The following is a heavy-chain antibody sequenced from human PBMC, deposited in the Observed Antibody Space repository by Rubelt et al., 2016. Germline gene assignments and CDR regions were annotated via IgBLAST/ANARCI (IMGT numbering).Heavy chain of an antibody. CDR3: ASLESWAYDSSGSS. V-gene: IGHV4-34*01. CDR2: INHSGST. D-gene: IGHD3-22*01. J-gene: IGHJ5*02. Sequence: GKGLEWIGEINHSGSTNYNPSLKSRVTISVDTSKNQFSLKLRSVTAAATAVYSCASLESWAYDSSGSSWGQGTLVTVSS.